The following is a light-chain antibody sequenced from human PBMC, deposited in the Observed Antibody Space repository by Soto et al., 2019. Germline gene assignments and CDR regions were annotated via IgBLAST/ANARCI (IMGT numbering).Light chain of an antibody. CDR1: QSVSNF. CDR3: QQYGSSPLT. CDR2: GAS. J-gene: IGKJ4*01. V-gene: IGKV3-20*01. Sequence: EIVLTRSPGTLSLSPGERATLSCRASQSVSNFLAWYQQKPGQSPRLFIYGASSRATGIPDRFSGSGSGTDFTLTINRLEPEDFAVYYCQQYGSSPLTFGGGTKVDIK.